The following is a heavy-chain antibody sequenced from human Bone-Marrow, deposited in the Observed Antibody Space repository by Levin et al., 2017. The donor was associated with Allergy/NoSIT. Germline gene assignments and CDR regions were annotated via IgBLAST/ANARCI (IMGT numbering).Heavy chain of an antibody. CDR2: ISYSGNT. J-gene: IGHJ6*02. CDR3: ARDSPSGNQYYYGMDV. D-gene: IGHD1-26*01. V-gene: IGHV4-59*01. Sequence: SQTLSLTCTVSGGSISNYYWTWIRQPPGKGPEWIGHISYSGNTNYNPSLMSRVTISLDTSKNQFSLKMKSVTAADTAVYYCARDSPSGNQYYYGMDVWGQGTTVTISS. CDR1: GGSISNYY.